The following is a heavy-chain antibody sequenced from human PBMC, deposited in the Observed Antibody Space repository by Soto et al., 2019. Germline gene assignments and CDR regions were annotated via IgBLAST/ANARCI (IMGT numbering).Heavy chain of an antibody. J-gene: IGHJ6*02. CDR1: GFRFSTYS. Sequence: PGGSLRLSCAASGFRFSTYSMHWVRQAPGKGLEWVSSIGRRSDIYYADSVKGRFTISRDNAKNSVSLQMNSLRDEDTAVYYCAREETAWPLAYGLDVWGQGTTVTVSS. CDR3: AREETAWPLAYGLDV. CDR2: IGRRSDI. D-gene: IGHD2-21*02. V-gene: IGHV3-21*01.